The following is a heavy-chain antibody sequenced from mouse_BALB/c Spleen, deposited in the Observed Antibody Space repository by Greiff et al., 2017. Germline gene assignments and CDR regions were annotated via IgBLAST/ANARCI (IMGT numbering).Heavy chain of an antibody. Sequence: VKLMESGPGLVAPSQSLSITCTVSGFSLTSYGVHWVRQPPGKGLEWLGVIWAGGSTNYNSALMSRLSISKDNSKSQVFLKMNSLQTDDTAMYYCASLTTVVASPYWGQGTLVTVSA. D-gene: IGHD1-1*01. V-gene: IGHV2-9*02. J-gene: IGHJ3*01. CDR3: ASLTTVVASPY. CDR2: IWAGGST. CDR1: GFSLTSYG.